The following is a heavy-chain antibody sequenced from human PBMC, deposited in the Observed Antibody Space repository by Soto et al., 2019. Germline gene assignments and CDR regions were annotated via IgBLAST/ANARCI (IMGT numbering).Heavy chain of an antibody. D-gene: IGHD2-2*01. J-gene: IGHJ5*02. CDR3: AKHRWGGYCSSTSCYEPNWFDP. CDR1: GFTFSSYA. CDR2: ISGSGGST. Sequence: EVQLLESGGGLVQPGGSLRLSCAASGFTFSSYAMSWVRQAPGKGLEWVSAISGSGGSTYYADSVKGRFTISRDNSKNTLYLQMNSLRAEDTAVYYCAKHRWGGYCSSTSCYEPNWFDPWGQGTLVTVSS. V-gene: IGHV3-23*01.